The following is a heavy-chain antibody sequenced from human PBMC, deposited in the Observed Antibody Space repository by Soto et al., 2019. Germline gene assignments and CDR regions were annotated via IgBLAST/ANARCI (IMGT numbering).Heavy chain of an antibody. CDR3: AKFGDGGYCSFSRCSGWSDC. J-gene: IGHJ4*02. V-gene: IGHV3-23*01. Sequence: EVQLLESGGGLVQPGGSLRLSCAASGFTFSSYALSWVRQAPGKGLEWVSAISGSGGSTYYADSLKGRFTISRDNSKNTLYLQINNLRPEDTAVYYCAKFGDGGYCSFSRCSGWSDCWGQGTLVTVSS. CDR2: ISGSGGST. D-gene: IGHD2-15*01. CDR1: GFTFSSYA.